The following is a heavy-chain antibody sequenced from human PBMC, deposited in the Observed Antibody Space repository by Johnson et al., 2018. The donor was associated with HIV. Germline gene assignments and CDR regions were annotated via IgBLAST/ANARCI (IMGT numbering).Heavy chain of an antibody. D-gene: IGHD4-23*01. V-gene: IGHV3-30*09. CDR1: GFTFDDYV. J-gene: IGHJ3*02. CDR3: ARARWRVDDAFDI. CDR2: TSDDGDNK. Sequence: VQLVESGGGLVQPGRSLRLSCAASGFTFDDYVIHWVRQAPGKGLEWVTVTSDDGDNKYYADSVNGRFAISRDNSKDTQYLQMNSLRAEDTAVYYCARARWRVDDAFDIWGQGTMVSVSS.